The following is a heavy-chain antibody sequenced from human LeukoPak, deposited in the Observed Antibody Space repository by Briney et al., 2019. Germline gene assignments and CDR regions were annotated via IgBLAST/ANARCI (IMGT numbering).Heavy chain of an antibody. CDR2: ISGSGGST. D-gene: IGHD2-2*01. J-gene: IGHJ6*02. Sequence: GGSLRLSCAASGFTFSSYAMSWVSQAPGKWLEWVSAISGSGGSTYYADSVKGRFTISRDNSKNTLYLQMNSLRAEDTAVYYCAKGRRVVPAAMAYYGMDVWGQGTTVTVSS. CDR3: AKGRRVVPAAMAYYGMDV. CDR1: GFTFSSYA. V-gene: IGHV3-23*01.